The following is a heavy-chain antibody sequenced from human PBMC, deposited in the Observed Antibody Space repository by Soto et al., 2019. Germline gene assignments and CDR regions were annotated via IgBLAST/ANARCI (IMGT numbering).Heavy chain of an antibody. Sequence: QVQLVESGGGVVQPGRSLRLSYASGFTFSSCAMHWVRQAPGKGLEWVALISYDGSNKYYADSVKGRFTISRDNSKNTLYLQMNSLRAEDTAVYYCARDKRDLRFLEWSYYFDYWGQGTLVTVSS. CDR2: ISYDGSNK. CDR1: GFTFSSCA. J-gene: IGHJ4*02. CDR3: ARDKRDLRFLEWSYYFDY. V-gene: IGHV3-30-3*01. D-gene: IGHD3-3*01.